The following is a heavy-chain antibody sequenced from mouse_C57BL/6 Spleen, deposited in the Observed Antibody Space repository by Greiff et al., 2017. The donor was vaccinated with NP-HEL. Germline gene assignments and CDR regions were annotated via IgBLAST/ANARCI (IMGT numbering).Heavy chain of an antibody. CDR3: ARRDSYYAMDY. D-gene: IGHD3-3*01. CDR2: INPYNGDT. V-gene: IGHV1-20*01. CDR1: GYSFTGYF. Sequence: VQLQQSGPELVKPGDSVKISCKASGYSFTGYFMNWVMQSHGKSLEWIGRINPYNGDTFYNQKFKGKATLTVDKSSSTAHMELRSLTSEDSAVYYCARRDSYYAMDYWGQGTSVTVSS. J-gene: IGHJ4*01.